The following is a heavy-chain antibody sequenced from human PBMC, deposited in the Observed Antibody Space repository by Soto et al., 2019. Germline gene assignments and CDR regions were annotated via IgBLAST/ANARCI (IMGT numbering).Heavy chain of an antibody. Sequence: PGGSLRLSCAASGFTFSSYAMSWVRQAPGKGLEWVSAISGSGGSTYYADSVKGRFTISRDNSKNTLYLQMNSLRAEDTAVYYCAKDSSCCSGSYPDYFDYWGQGTLVTVSS. D-gene: IGHD3-10*02. CDR2: ISGSGGST. CDR3: AKDSSCCSGSYPDYFDY. V-gene: IGHV3-23*01. J-gene: IGHJ4*02. CDR1: GFTFSSYA.